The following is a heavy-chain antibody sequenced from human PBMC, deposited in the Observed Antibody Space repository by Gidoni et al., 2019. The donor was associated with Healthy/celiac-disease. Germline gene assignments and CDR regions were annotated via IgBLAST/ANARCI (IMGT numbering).Heavy chain of an antibody. CDR3: AGEVPRDGYNYHYFDY. CDR2: IIPSFGTA. CDR1: GGTFSSYA. J-gene: IGHJ4*02. Sequence: QVQLVQSGAAVKQPGSSVKVSCKASGGTFSSYAISWVRQAPGQGLEWMGGIIPSFGTANYAQKFQGRVTITADESTSTAYMELSSLRSEDTAVYYCAGEVPRDGYNYHYFDYWGQGTLVTVSS. V-gene: IGHV1-69*01. D-gene: IGHD5-12*01.